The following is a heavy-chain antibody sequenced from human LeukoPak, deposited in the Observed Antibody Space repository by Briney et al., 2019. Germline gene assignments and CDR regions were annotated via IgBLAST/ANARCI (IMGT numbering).Heavy chain of an antibody. V-gene: IGHV5-51*01. CDR2: IYPGDSDT. CDR3: ARSVSSAWPNWFDP. D-gene: IGHD6-19*01. Sequence: GESLKISCRGSGYSFTSYWIGWVCHMPGKGLEWMGIIYPGDSDTRYSPSFQGQVTISADKSITTAYLQWSSLKASDTAMYYCARSVSSAWPNWFDPWGQGSLVTVSS. J-gene: IGHJ5*02. CDR1: GYSFTSYW.